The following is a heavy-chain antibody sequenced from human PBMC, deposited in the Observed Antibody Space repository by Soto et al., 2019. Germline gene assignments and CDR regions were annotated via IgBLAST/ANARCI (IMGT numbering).Heavy chain of an antibody. V-gene: IGHV4-31*03. CDR3: ARAPPLRHGHYYYGMDV. CDR2: IYYSGST. CDR1: GGSISSGGYY. J-gene: IGHJ6*02. Sequence: QVQLQESGPGLVKPSQTLSLTCTVSGGSISSGGYYWSWIRQHPGKGLEWIGYIYYSGSTYYSPSLKSRVTISVDTSKNQFSLKLSSVTAADTAVYYCARAPPLRHGHYYYGMDVWGQGTTVTVSS.